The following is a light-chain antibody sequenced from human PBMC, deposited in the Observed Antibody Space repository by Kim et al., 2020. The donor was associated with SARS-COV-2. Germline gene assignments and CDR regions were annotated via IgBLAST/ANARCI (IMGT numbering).Light chain of an antibody. CDR2: GAS. Sequence: SPGEGAAPTCRACQSVSSSYLAWYQQKPGQAPMLLIYGASSRATGVPDRFSGSGSGTDFTLTITRLEPEDFAVYYCQQYGNSPHTFGQGTKVDIK. CDR1: QSVSSSY. CDR3: QQYGNSPHT. V-gene: IGKV3-20*01. J-gene: IGKJ1*01.